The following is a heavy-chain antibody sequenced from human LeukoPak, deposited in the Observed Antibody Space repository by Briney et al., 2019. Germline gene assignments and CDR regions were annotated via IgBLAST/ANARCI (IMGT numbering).Heavy chain of an antibody. CDR1: GGSISSYY. CDR3: ATIGANAFDN. J-gene: IGHJ3*02. D-gene: IGHD1-26*01. CDR2: IYSNGHT. V-gene: IGHV4-59*01. Sequence: SETLSLTCTVSGGSISSYYWSWIRQPPGKGLEWIGFIYSNGHTNFNPSLKSRVSISLDTSNKQFSLKLTSVTAADTAMYYCATIGANAFDNWGQGTMVIVSS.